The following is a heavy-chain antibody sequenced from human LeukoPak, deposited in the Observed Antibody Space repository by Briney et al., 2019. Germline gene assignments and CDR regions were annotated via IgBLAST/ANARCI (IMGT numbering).Heavy chain of an antibody. V-gene: IGHV4-34*01. Sequence: PSETLSLTCAVYGGSFSGYYWSWLRQPPGKGLEWIGEINHSGSTNYNPSLKRRVTISVDTSNNQFSLTLSSVTAADTAVYYCARSHVGYYYVSSVDYLFGWGQGTLVTVSS. D-gene: IGHD3-22*01. CDR2: INHSGST. CDR3: ARSHVGYYYVSSVDYLFG. CDR1: GGSFSGYY. J-gene: IGHJ4*02.